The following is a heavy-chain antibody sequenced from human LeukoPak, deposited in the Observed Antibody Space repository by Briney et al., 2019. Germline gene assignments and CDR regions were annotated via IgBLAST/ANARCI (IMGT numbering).Heavy chain of an antibody. CDR1: GYSFTSYW. CDR3: ARSQRPEYYYYYGMDV. V-gene: IGHV5-51*01. Sequence: GESLKISCKGSGYSFTSYWIGWVRQMPGKGLEWMGIIYPGDSDTRYSPSFQGQVTISADKSISTAYLQWSSLKALDTAMYYCARSQRPEYYYYYGMDVWGQGTTVTVSS. J-gene: IGHJ6*02. CDR2: IYPGDSDT. D-gene: IGHD1-1*01.